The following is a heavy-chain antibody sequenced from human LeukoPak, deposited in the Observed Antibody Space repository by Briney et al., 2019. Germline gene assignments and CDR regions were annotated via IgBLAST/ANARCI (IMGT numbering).Heavy chain of an antibody. D-gene: IGHD4-17*01. J-gene: IGHJ4*02. Sequence: GGSLRLSCAASGFTFSSYAMHWVRQAPGKGLEWVAFIRYDGSNKYYADSVKGRFTISRDNSKNTLYLQMNSLRAEDTAVYYCAKEGNYGDYLDYWGQGTLVTVSS. V-gene: IGHV3-30*02. CDR2: IRYDGSNK. CDR1: GFTFSSYA. CDR3: AKEGNYGDYLDY.